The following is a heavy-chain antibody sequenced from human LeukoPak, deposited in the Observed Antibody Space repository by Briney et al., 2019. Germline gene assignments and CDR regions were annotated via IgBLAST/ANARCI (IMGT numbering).Heavy chain of an antibody. D-gene: IGHD6-13*01. CDR3: ASQYSSSWYWFDP. Sequence: PGGSLRLSCAASGFTFSSYSMNWVRQARGKGLEGVSYISSSSSTIYYADSVKGRFTISRDNAKNSLYLQMNSLRDEDTAVYYCASQYSSSWYWFDPWGQGTRVTVSS. CDR2: ISSSSSTI. V-gene: IGHV3-48*02. CDR1: GFTFSSYS. J-gene: IGHJ5*02.